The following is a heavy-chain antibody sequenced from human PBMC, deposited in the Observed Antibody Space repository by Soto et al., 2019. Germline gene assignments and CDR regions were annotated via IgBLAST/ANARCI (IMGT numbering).Heavy chain of an antibody. J-gene: IGHJ4*02. Sequence: EVLLLESGGGLVQPGGSLRLSCAASGFTFNTFAMTWVRQAPGKGLEWVSALSGSGSLSYYADSVKGRFTISRDNSKNTMCVQMTNLRVDETAVYFCARDRGGALDSWGQGTLVTVSS. CDR3: ARDRGGALDS. CDR2: LSGSGSLS. D-gene: IGHD2-15*01. V-gene: IGHV3-23*01. CDR1: GFTFNTFA.